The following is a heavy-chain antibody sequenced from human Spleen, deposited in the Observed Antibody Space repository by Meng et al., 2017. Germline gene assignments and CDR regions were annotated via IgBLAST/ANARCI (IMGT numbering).Heavy chain of an antibody. CDR3: VRDEDISAAGYLFGDY. CDR2: INPKSGDT. Sequence: ASVKVSCKPSGYNFPDYYIHWVRRAPGQGLEWMGRINPKSGDTHYAQKFQARVTMTGDTSISTAYMELSGLRSDDTAMYYCVRDEDISAAGYLFGDYWGQGTLVTVSS. CDR1: GYNFPDYY. D-gene: IGHD6-13*01. J-gene: IGHJ4*02. V-gene: IGHV1-2*06.